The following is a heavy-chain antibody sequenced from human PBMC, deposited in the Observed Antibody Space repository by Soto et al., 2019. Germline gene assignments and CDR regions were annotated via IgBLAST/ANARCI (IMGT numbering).Heavy chain of an antibody. CDR2: IYESGST. Sequence: PSETLSLTCAVSGVSISTANWWSWVRQPPGKGLEWIGEIYESGSTNYNPSLKSRVAISLDKSKNQLSLKLSSVTAADAAVYYCARGGSSSWLGLFHHWGQGTLGTASS. CDR1: GVSISTANW. J-gene: IGHJ1*01. CDR3: ARGGSSSWLGLFHH. D-gene: IGHD6-13*01. V-gene: IGHV4-4*02.